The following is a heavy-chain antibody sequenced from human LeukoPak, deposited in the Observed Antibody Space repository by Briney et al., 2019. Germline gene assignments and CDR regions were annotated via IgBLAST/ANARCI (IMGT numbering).Heavy chain of an antibody. J-gene: IGHJ4*02. Sequence: GASVKVSCKASGGTFSSYAISWVRQAPGQGLEWMGRIIPILGIANYAQKFKGRVTITADKSTSTAYMELSSLRSEDTAVYYCASPRGRGYSYTGEDQAGDFDYWGQGTLVTVSS. CDR1: GGTFSSYA. D-gene: IGHD5-18*01. CDR2: IIPILGIA. V-gene: IGHV1-69*04. CDR3: ASPRGRGYSYTGEDQAGDFDY.